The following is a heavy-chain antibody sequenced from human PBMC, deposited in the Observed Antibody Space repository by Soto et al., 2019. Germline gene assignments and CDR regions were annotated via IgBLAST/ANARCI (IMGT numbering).Heavy chain of an antibody. CDR1: GFTFSSYS. CDR2: ISSSSSYI. V-gene: IGHV3-21*01. D-gene: IGHD1-26*01. J-gene: IGHJ4*02. Sequence: EVQLVESGGGLVKPGGSLRLSCAASGFTFSSYSMNWVRQAPGKGLEWVSSISSSSSYIYYADSVKGRFTISRDNAKYSLYLQMNSLRAEDTAVYYCARLSGGSSSASRYDYWGQGTLVTVSS. CDR3: ARLSGGSSSASRYDY.